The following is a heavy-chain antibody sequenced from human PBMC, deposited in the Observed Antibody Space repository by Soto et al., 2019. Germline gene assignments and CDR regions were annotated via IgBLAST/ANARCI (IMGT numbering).Heavy chain of an antibody. J-gene: IGHJ5*02. Sequence: ASVKVSCKASGYTFTSYGISWVRQAPGQGLEWMGWISAYNGNTNYAQKLQGRVTMTTDTSTSTAYMELRSLRSDDTAVYYCARELSIAVAKPLLPWGQGTLVTVSS. V-gene: IGHV1-18*04. D-gene: IGHD6-19*01. CDR1: GYTFTSYG. CDR2: ISAYNGNT. CDR3: ARELSIAVAKPLLP.